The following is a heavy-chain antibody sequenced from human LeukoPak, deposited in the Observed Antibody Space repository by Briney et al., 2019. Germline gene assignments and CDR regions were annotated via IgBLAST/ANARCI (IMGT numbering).Heavy chain of an antibody. CDR2: IISSSRNI. J-gene: IGHJ4*02. D-gene: IGHD3-10*01. Sequence: GGSLRLSCAASGFTFSSYSMNWVRQAPGKGLEWVSSIISSSRNIYYADSVKGRFTISRDNAKNSLYLQMNSLRAEDTAVYYCARASTYYYGSGEDFDYWGQGTLVTVSS. CDR1: GFTFSSYS. CDR3: ARASTYYYGSGEDFDY. V-gene: IGHV3-21*01.